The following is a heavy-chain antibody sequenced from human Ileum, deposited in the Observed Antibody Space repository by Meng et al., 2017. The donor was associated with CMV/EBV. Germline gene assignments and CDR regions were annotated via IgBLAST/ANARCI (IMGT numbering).Heavy chain of an antibody. CDR2: IDHSGGT. CDR1: GGSFSGYH. D-gene: IGHD3-16*02. V-gene: IGHV4-34*02. Sequence: QVQLPQLGAGLLKPSETLSLTCGVSGGSFSGYHWTWIRQPPGKGLEWIGEIDHSGGTNYNPSLKSRVAISLDTSKTQFSLKLNSVTAADTAVYYCATGSSQAWELSHYWGQGILVTVSS. CDR3: ATGSSQAWELSHY. J-gene: IGHJ4*02.